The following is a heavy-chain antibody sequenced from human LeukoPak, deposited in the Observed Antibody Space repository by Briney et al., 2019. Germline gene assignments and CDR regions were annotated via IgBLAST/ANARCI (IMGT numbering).Heavy chain of an antibody. Sequence: SETLSLTCTVSGGSISSYYWSWIRQPPGKGLEWIGYIYYNGSTNYNPSLKSRVTISVDTSKNQFSLKLSSVTAADTAVYYCARSEDGIAAAFDYWGQGTLVTVSS. CDR2: IYYNGST. V-gene: IGHV4-59*01. D-gene: IGHD6-13*01. CDR1: GGSISSYY. CDR3: ARSEDGIAAAFDY. J-gene: IGHJ4*02.